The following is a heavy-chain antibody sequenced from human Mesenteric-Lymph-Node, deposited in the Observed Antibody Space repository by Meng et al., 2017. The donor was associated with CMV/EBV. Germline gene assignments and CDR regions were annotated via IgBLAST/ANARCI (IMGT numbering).Heavy chain of an antibody. J-gene: IGHJ4*02. D-gene: IGHD6-6*01. Sequence: SETLSLTCTVSGDSIDNYYWNWIRQPPGKGLEWIGYIYYSGSTNYNPSLKSRVTISVDTSKNQFSLKLSSVTAADTAVYYCARSRAQYSSSFPSYWGQGTLVTVSS. CDR3: ARSRAQYSSSFPSY. V-gene: IGHV4-59*01. CDR1: GDSIDNYY. CDR2: IYYSGST.